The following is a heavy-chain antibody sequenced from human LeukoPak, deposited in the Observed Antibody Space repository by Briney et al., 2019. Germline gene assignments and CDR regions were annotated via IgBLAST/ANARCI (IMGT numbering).Heavy chain of an antibody. V-gene: IGHV3-48*03. CDR2: ISSSGSTI. CDR1: GFTFSSYE. D-gene: IGHD2-2*01. J-gene: IGHJ5*02. CDR3: ARLIVPAAMLDWFDP. Sequence: GGSLRLSCAVSGFTFSSYEMNWVRQAPRKGLEWVSYISSSGSTIYYADSVKGRFTISRDNAKNSLYLQMNSLRAEDTAVYYCARLIVPAAMLDWFDPWGQGTLVTVSS.